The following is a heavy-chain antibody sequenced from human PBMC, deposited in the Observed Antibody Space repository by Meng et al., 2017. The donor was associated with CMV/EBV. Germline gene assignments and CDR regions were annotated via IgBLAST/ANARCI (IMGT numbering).Heavy chain of an antibody. CDR2: TYYRSKWYN. D-gene: IGHD3-10*01. J-gene: IGHJ6*02. Sequence: SQTLSLTCAISGDSVSSNSAAWNWIRQSPSRGLEWLGRTYYRSKWYNDYAVSVKSRITINPDTSKNQFSLQLNSVTPEDTAVYYCARHTLYYYGSGSYSFAAVVSGEYYYYYGMDVWGQGTTVTVSS. CDR3: ARHTLYYYGSGSYSFAAVVSGEYYYYYGMDV. V-gene: IGHV6-1*01. CDR1: GDSVSSNSAA.